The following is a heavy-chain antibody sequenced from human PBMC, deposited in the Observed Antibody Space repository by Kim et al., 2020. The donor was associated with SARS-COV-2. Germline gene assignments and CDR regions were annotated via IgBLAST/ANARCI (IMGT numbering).Heavy chain of an antibody. CDR2: ISYDGSNK. CDR3: AKDLLRYFDWLPYYYYYYGMDV. J-gene: IGHJ6*02. CDR1: GFTFSSYG. V-gene: IGHV3-30*18. D-gene: IGHD3-9*01. Sequence: GGSLRLSCAASGFTFSSYGMHWVRQAPGKGLEWVAVISYDGSNKYYADSVKGRFTISRDNSKNTLYLQMNSLRAEDTAVYYCAKDLLRYFDWLPYYYYYYGMDVWDQGTKVAVS.